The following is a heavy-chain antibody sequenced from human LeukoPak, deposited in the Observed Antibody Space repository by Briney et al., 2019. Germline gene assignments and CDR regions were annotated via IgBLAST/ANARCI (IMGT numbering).Heavy chain of an antibody. CDR3: ARDQNYYYGMDV. CDR1: GFTVSSNY. CDR2: IYSGDST. V-gene: IGHV3-53*01. Sequence: GGSLRLSCAASGFTVSSNYMSWVRQAPGKGLEWVSVIYSGDSTYYADSVKGRFTISRDNSKNTLYLQMNSLRAEDTAVYYCARDQNYYYGMDVWGQGTTVTVSS. J-gene: IGHJ6*02.